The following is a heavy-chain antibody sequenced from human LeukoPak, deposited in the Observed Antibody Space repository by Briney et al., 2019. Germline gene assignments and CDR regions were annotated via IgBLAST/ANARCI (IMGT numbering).Heavy chain of an antibody. V-gene: IGHV3-11*06. D-gene: IGHD3-9*01. CDR2: ISSSSSYT. J-gene: IGHJ6*04. CDR3: ARGDYDILTGYPYGYYYYGMDV. CDR1: GFTFSDYY. Sequence: GGSLRLSRAASGFTFSDYYMSWIRQAPGKGLEWVSYISSSSSYTNYADSVKGRFTISRDNAKNSLYLQMNSLRAEDTAVYYCARGDYDILTGYPYGYYYYGMDVWGKGTTVTVSS.